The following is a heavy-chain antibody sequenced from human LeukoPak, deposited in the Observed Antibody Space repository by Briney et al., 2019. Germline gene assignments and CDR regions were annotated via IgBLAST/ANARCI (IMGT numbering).Heavy chain of an antibody. CDR3: AKPLYCSGGSCSKGHDAFDI. Sequence: HVASVKVSCKASGGTFSSSAISWVRQAPGQGLEWVGRIRSKANSYATAYAASVKGRFTISRDDSKNTAYLQMNSLRAEDTAVYYCAKPLYCSGGSCSKGHDAFDIWGQGTMVTVSS. J-gene: IGHJ3*02. CDR2: IRSKANSYAT. V-gene: IGHV3-73*01. CDR1: GGTFSSSA. D-gene: IGHD2-15*01.